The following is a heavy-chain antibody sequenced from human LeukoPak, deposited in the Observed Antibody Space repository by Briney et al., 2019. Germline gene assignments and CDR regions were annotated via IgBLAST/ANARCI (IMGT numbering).Heavy chain of an antibody. CDR3: ARDRDSSGYLDY. Sequence: ASVTVSCKASGYTFTGYYMHWVRQAPGQGLEWMGWINPNSGGTNYAQKFQGRVTMTRDTSISTAYMELSRLRSDDTAVYYCARDRDSSGYLDYWGQGTLVTVSS. D-gene: IGHD3-22*01. CDR2: INPNSGGT. J-gene: IGHJ4*02. V-gene: IGHV1-2*02. CDR1: GYTFTGYY.